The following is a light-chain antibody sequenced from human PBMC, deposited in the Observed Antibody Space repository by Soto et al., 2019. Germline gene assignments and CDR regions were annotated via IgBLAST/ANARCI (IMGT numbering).Light chain of an antibody. V-gene: IGKV3-20*01. J-gene: IGKJ1*01. CDR2: DAS. Sequence: EIVMTQSPATLSVSPGERATLSCRASQSVSSNLAWYQQKPGQAPRLLIYDASSRATGIPDRFSGSGSGTDFTLTINRLEPDDFAVYYCQQYGSSPRTFGQWTKVDIK. CDR3: QQYGSSPRT. CDR1: QSVSSN.